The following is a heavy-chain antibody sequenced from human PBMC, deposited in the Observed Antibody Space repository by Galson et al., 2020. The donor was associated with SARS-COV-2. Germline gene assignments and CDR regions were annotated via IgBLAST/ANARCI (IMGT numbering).Heavy chain of an antibody. Sequence: ETSETLSLTCAVSGGSISSGGYSWSWIRQPPGKGLEWIGYIYHSGSTYYNPSLKSRVTISVDRSKNQFSLKLSSVTAADTAVYYCARVASADSSGYYVWAVDYLGQGTLVTVSA. CDR1: GGSISSGGYS. J-gene: IGHJ4*02. D-gene: IGHD3-22*01. CDR2: IYHSGST. V-gene: IGHV4-30-2*01. CDR3: ARVASADSSGYYVWAVDY.